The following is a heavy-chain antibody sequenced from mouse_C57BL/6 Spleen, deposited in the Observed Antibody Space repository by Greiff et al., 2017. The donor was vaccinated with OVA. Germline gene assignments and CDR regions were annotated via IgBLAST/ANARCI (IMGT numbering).Heavy chain of an antibody. CDR3: ARLEGYDDHWYFDV. D-gene: IGHD2-2*01. CDR2: IYPGDGDT. Sequence: QVQLKESGAELVKPGASVKISCKASGYAFSSYWMNWVKQRPGKGLEWIGQIYPGDGDTNYNGKFKGKATLTADKSSSTAYMQLSSLTSEDSAVYFCARLEGYDDHWYFDVWGTGTTVTVSS. CDR1: GYAFSSYW. J-gene: IGHJ1*03. V-gene: IGHV1-80*01.